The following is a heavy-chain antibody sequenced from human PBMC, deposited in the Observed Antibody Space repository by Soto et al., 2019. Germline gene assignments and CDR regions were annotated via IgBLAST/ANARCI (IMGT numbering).Heavy chain of an antibody. J-gene: IGHJ6*02. CDR1: GYRFSSNY. V-gene: IGHV1-2*02. CDR3: ARGGTQYYDILTGYPDWDV. Sequence: VASVKVSCKASGYRFSSNYMHWVRQAPGQGLEWMGWINPNSGGTNYAQKFQGRVTMTRDTSISTAYMELSRLRSDDTAVYYCARGGTQYYDILTGYPDWDVWGQGTTVTVSS. D-gene: IGHD3-9*01. CDR2: INPNSGGT.